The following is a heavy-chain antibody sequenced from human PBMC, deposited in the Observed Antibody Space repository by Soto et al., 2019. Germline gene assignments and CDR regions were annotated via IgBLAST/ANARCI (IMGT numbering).Heavy chain of an antibody. J-gene: IGHJ3*02. V-gene: IGHV4-61*01. D-gene: IGHD3-10*01. CDR3: ARGGVAGAFDI. CDR1: GGSVSSGSYY. Sequence: QVQLQESGPGLVKPSETLSLTCTVSGGSVSSGSYYWSWIRQPPGKGLEWIGYIYYSGSTNYNPSLKSRVTISVDTSKNQFSLKLSSVTAADTAVYYCARGGVAGAFDIWGQGTMVTVSS. CDR2: IYYSGST.